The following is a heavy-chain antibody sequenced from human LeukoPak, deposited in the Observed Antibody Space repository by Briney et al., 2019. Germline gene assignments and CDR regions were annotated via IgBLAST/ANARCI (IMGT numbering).Heavy chain of an antibody. CDR3: ARGGGYSYGYELPIDY. D-gene: IGHD5-18*01. CDR2: IYTSGST. V-gene: IGHV4-61*02. CDR1: GGSISSGSYY. J-gene: IGHJ4*02. Sequence: SETLSLTCTVSGGSISSGSYYWSWIRQPAGKGLEWIGRIYTSGSTNYNPSLKSRVTISVDTSKNQFSLKLSSVTAADTAVYYCARGGGYSYGYELPIDYWGQGTLVTVSS.